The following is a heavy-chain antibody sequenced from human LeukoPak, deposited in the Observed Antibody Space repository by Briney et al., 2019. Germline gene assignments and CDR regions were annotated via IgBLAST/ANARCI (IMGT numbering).Heavy chain of an antibody. V-gene: IGHV3-20*04. J-gene: IGHJ4*02. Sequence: LAGASLRLSCAASGFTFDAYGMNWVRQPPGKGLEWVSGLNWNGGSTGYADSVKGRFTISRDNAKNSLYLQMNSLRAEDTALYYCARDTYYYDSSGYFDYWGQGTLVTVSS. D-gene: IGHD3-22*01. CDR1: GFTFDAYG. CDR2: LNWNGGST. CDR3: ARDTYYYDSSGYFDY.